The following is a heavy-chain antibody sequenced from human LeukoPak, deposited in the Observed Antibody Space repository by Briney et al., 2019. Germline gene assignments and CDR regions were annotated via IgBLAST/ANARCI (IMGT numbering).Heavy chain of an antibody. CDR2: ISGSGGST. J-gene: IGHJ4*02. CDR3: AKDATGYLYYFDY. V-gene: IGHV3-23*01. Sequence: GGSLRLSCAASGFTFSSYAMSWVRQAPGKGLEWVSAISGSGGSTYYADSVKGRFTIARDNSKNTLYLQMNSLRSEDTAVYYCAKDATGYLYYFDYWGQGTLVTVSS. D-gene: IGHD3-9*01. CDR1: GFTFSSYA.